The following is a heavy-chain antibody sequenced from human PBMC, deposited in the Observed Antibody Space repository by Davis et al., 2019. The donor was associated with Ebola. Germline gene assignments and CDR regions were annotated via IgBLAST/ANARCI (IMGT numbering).Heavy chain of an antibody. Sequence: GESLKISCAASGFISSSYWMHWVRQAPGKGLVWVLRIKSDGSTKGYADSVKGRFTISRDNARNTVSLQMNSLRAEDTALYYCARSSYQPDWWGQGTLVTVSS. J-gene: IGHJ4*02. CDR2: IKSDGSTK. CDR1: GFISSSYW. CDR3: ARSSYQPDW. V-gene: IGHV3-74*01. D-gene: IGHD2-2*01.